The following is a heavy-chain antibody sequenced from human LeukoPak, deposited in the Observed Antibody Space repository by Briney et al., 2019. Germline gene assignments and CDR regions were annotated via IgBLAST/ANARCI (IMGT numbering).Heavy chain of an antibody. V-gene: IGHV4-4*02. D-gene: IGHD4-17*01. Sequence: SETLSLTCAVSGDSVSSSHCWSWVRQSPGEGLEWIGEFHHSGGTKYNPSLKGRVAISFDTSKNQFSLRVTSVTAADTALYYCARNGAYEFDYWGQGTLVTVSS. J-gene: IGHJ4*02. CDR1: GDSVSSSHC. CDR3: ARNGAYEFDY. CDR2: FHHSGGT.